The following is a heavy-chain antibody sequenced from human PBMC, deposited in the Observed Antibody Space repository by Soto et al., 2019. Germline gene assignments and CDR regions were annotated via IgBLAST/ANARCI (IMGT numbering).Heavy chain of an antibody. J-gene: IGHJ6*02. V-gene: IGHV3-23*01. Sequence: GCLRLSSAASGLPFRSHPMSWVLQPPGKGLEWVSSITGSGISTYYADSVKGRFTISRDNSKNTLYLQMNSLRAEDTAVYYCAKGAAGRPNAAMDVWGHGTTVTVSS. CDR2: ITGSGIST. CDR3: AKGAAGRPNAAMDV. CDR1: GLPFRSHP. D-gene: IGHD6-13*01.